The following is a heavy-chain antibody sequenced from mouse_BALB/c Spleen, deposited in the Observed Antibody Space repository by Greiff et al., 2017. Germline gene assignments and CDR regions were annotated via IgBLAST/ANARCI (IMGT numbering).Heavy chain of an antibody. J-gene: IGHJ1*01. CDR1: GFTFSSFG. Sequence: DVMLVESGGGLVQPGGSRKLSCAASGFTFSSFGMHWVRQAPEKGLEWVAYISSGSSTIYYADTVKGRFTISRDNPKNTLFLQMTSLRSEDTAMYYCARGSSYEDWYFDVWGAGTTVTVSS. CDR2: ISSGSSTI. V-gene: IGHV5-17*02. CDR3: ARGSSYEDWYFDV. D-gene: IGHD1-1*01.